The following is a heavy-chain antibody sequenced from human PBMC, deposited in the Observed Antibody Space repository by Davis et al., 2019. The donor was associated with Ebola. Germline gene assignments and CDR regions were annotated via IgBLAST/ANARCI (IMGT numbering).Heavy chain of an antibody. CDR3: ALLPYRSTWNDGFDI. Sequence: KVSCKGSGYSFTTYWIGWVRQMPGKGLEWMGIIYPGDSDTTYSPSFQGQVTISADRSISTAYLQWSSLKASDTAIYYCALLPYRSTWNDGFDIWGQGTMVTVSS. D-gene: IGHD6-19*01. J-gene: IGHJ3*02. V-gene: IGHV5-51*01. CDR1: GYSFTTYW. CDR2: IYPGDSDT.